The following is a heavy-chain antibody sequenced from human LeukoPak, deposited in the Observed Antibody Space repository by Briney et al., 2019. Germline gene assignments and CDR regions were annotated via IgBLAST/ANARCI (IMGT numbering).Heavy chain of an antibody. CDR1: GYTFTSYY. D-gene: IGHD3-10*01. CDR2: INPSGGST. J-gene: IGHJ4*02. V-gene: IGHV1-46*01. CDR3: ARSADYYGSGSYYNVGYFDY. Sequence: ASVKVSCKASGYTFTSYYTHWVRQAPGQGLEWMGIINPSGGSTSYAQKFQGRVTMTRDTSTSTVYMELSSLRSEDTAVYYCARSADYYGSGSYYNVGYFDYWGQGTLVTVSS.